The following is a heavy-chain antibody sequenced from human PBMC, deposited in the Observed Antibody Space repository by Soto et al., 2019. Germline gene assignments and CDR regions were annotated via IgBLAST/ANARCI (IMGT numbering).Heavy chain of an antibody. CDR3: ARPGSRRGDDEHLFDY. D-gene: IGHD1-26*01. CDR1: GYSFSSYW. V-gene: IGHV5-51*01. J-gene: IGHJ4*02. CDR2: IYAGESDT. Sequence: GESLKISCKGSGYSFSSYWIGGVRQMPGKGLEWMGIIYAGESDTRYSPSFQGQVTISADKSISTAYLQWSSLKASETAMYYSARPGSRRGDDEHLFDYCRQGTLVTVAS.